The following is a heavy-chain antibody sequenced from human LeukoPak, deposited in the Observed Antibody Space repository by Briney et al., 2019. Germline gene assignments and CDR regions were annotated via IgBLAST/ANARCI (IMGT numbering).Heavy chain of an antibody. Sequence: GGSLRLPCAASGFTFSNAWMSWVRQAPGKGLEWVSAISGSGGSTYYADSVKGRFTISRDNSKNTLYLQMNSLRAEDTAVYYCAKVRRWFNSPFDYWGQGTLVTVSS. CDR1: GFTFSNAW. V-gene: IGHV3-23*01. D-gene: IGHD1-20*01. J-gene: IGHJ4*02. CDR2: ISGSGGST. CDR3: AKVRRWFNSPFDY.